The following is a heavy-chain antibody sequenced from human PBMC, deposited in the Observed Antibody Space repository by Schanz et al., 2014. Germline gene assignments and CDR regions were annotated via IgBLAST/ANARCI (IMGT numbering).Heavy chain of an antibody. J-gene: IGHJ4*02. Sequence: QVQLVESGGGLVKPGGSLRLSCAASGFTLSSYGMHWVRQAPGKGLEWVGVISYDGSKKSYADSVKGRFTISRDNSKNTLYLQMNSLRAEDTAVYYCARIGGSVFDYWAQGTLVTVSS. CDR3: ARIGGSVFDY. V-gene: IGHV3-33*08. CDR2: ISYDGSKK. D-gene: IGHD3-10*01. CDR1: GFTLSSYG.